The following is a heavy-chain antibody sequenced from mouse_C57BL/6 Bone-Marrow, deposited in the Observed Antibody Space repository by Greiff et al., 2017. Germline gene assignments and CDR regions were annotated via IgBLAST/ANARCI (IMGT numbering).Heavy chain of an antibody. Sequence: QVQLQQSGAELVKPGASVKLSCKASGYAFTSYWMHWVKQRPGQGLEWIGMIHPNSGSTNYNEKFKSKATLTVDKSSSTAYKQLSSLTSEDSAVYYCARGGYYCGSNSRAMDYWGQGTSVTVSS. CDR3: ARGGYYCGSNSRAMDY. CDR2: IHPNSGST. D-gene: IGHD1-1*01. CDR1: GYAFTSYW. V-gene: IGHV1-64*01. J-gene: IGHJ4*01.